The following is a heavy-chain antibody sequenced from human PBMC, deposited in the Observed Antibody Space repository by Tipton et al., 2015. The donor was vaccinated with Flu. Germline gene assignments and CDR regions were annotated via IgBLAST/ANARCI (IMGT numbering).Heavy chain of an antibody. Sequence: LRLSCTVSGGSISSSSYYWGWIRQPPGKGLEWIGSIYYSGSTYYNPSLKSRVTISVDTSKNQFSLKLSSVTAAVTAVYYCARGFTTVTTPGWFGPWGQGTLVTVSS. J-gene: IGHJ5*02. CDR2: IYYSGST. V-gene: IGHV4-39*07. CDR3: ARGFTTVTTPGWFGP. D-gene: IGHD4-17*01. CDR1: GGSISSSSYY.